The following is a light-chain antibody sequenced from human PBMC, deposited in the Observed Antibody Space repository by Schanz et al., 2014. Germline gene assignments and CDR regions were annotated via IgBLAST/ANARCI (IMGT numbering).Light chain of an antibody. CDR1: TSDIGSYDF. J-gene: IGLJ1*01. CDR3: SSYTPSSTTLYV. Sequence: QSALTQPASVSGAPGQSITISCTGTTSDIGSYDFVSWYRQHPGEAPKLMIYEGSKWPSGVSNRFSGSKSGNTASLTISGLQAEDEADYYCSSYTPSSTTLYVFGTGTKLTVL. CDR2: EGS. V-gene: IGLV2-14*02.